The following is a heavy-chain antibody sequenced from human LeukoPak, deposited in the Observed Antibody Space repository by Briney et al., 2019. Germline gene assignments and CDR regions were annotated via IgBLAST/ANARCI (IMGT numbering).Heavy chain of an antibody. CDR2: IYPGDSDT. Sequence: GESLKISCKGSGYSFTSYWIGWVRQMPGKGLEWMGIIYPGDSDTRYSPSFQGQVTISADKSISTAYLQWSSLKASDTATYYCARSLLSLSADFDYWGQGTLVTVSS. D-gene: IGHD3-10*01. CDR3: ARSLLSLSADFDY. CDR1: GYSFTSYW. J-gene: IGHJ4*02. V-gene: IGHV5-51*01.